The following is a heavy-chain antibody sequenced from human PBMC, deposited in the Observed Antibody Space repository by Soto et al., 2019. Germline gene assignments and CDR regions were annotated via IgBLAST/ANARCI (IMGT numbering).Heavy chain of an antibody. J-gene: IGHJ4*02. CDR2: IYHSGST. D-gene: IGHD4-17*01. CDR1: GYSISSGYY. V-gene: IGHV4-38-2*01. Sequence: PSETLSLTCAVSGYSISSGYYWGWIRQPPGKGLEWIGSIYHSGSTYYNPSLKSRVTISVDTSKNQFSLKLSSVTAADTAVYYCARAGGDYGDYVFDYWGQGTLVTVSS. CDR3: ARAGGDYGDYVFDY.